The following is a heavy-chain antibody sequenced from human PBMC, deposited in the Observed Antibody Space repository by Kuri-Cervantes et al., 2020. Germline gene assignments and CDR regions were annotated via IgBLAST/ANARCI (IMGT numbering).Heavy chain of an antibody. CDR1: GGSFSGYY. V-gene: IGHV4-59*01. CDR2: IYYSGRT. D-gene: IGHD3-22*01. J-gene: IGHJ3*02. CDR3: ARDPAYDSSGYYFDT. Sequence: SQTLSLTCAVYGGSFSGYYWSWIRQPPGKGLEWIGYIYYSGRTSYKPSLNSRVTISVDTSKNQFSLKLSSVTAADTAVYYCARDPAYDSSGYYFDTWGQGTMVTVSS.